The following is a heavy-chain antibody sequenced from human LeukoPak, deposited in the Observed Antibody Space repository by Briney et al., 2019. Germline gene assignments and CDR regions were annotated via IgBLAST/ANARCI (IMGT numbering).Heavy chain of an antibody. D-gene: IGHD5/OR15-5a*01. CDR3: ARDLKAVSYYYYGMDV. CDR2: INPNSGGT. J-gene: IGHJ6*02. Sequence: ASVKVSCKASGYTFTGYYMHWVRQAPGQGLEWMGWINPNSGGTNYAQKFQGRVTMTRDTSISTAYMELSRLRSDDTAVYYCARDLKAVSYYYYGMDVWGQGTTVTVSS. V-gene: IGHV1-2*02. CDR1: GYTFTGYY.